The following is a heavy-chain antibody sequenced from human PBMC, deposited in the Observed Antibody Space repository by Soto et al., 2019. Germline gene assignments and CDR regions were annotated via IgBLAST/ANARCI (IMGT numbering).Heavy chain of an antibody. CDR3: ARLGGYNNPTVDY. D-gene: IGHD4-4*01. CDR1: GGSISSSSYY. J-gene: IGHJ4*02. V-gene: IGHV4-39*01. CDR2: IYYSGST. Sequence: QLQLQESGPGLVKPSETLSLTCTVSGGSISSSSYYWGWIRQPPGKGLEWIGSIYYSGSTYYNPSLKSRVPISVDTSKNQFSLKLSSVTAADTAVYYCARLGGYNNPTVDYWGQGTLVTVSS.